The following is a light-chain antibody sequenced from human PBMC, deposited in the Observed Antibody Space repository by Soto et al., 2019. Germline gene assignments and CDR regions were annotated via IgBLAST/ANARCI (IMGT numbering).Light chain of an antibody. J-gene: IGKJ1*01. Sequence: EIVLTQSPGTLSLSPGERATLSCRASQSVSVNSLAWYQQKGGQAPRLLIYAASTRATGVPDRFSGSGSGTDFALTISSLEPEDFAVYYCHQYGSSPRTFGQGTEVEIK. V-gene: IGKV3-20*01. CDR2: AAS. CDR3: HQYGSSPRT. CDR1: QSVSVNS.